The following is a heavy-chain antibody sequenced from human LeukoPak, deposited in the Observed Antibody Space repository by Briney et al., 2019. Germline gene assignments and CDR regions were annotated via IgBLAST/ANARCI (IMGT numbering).Heavy chain of an antibody. D-gene: IGHD3-3*02. CDR1: GGSISSSSYY. Sequence: SETLSLTCTVSGGSISSSSYYWGWIRQPPGKGLEWIGNIYYTGSTYYNPSLKSRVTMSVDTSKNQFSLKLISVTAADTAVYYCARAPELAFDAFDIWGQGTMVTVSS. J-gene: IGHJ3*02. CDR3: ARAPELAFDAFDI. V-gene: IGHV4-39*07. CDR2: IYYTGST.